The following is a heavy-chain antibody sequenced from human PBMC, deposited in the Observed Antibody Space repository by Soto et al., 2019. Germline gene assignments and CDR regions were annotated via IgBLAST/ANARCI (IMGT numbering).Heavy chain of an antibody. J-gene: IGHJ4*02. CDR1: GYTFTGYY. CDR3: APRRGEYTSTGGGSFDY. V-gene: IGHV1-2*02. D-gene: IGHD6-13*01. Sequence: QVQLVQSGAEVRKPGASVKVSCKASGYTFTGYYMHWVRQAPGQGLEWMGWINPTSGATNYAQNFQGRVTMTRDTSISTAYMELGRLTSDDTAVYYCAPRRGEYTSTGGGSFDYWGQGTLVTVSS. CDR2: INPTSGAT.